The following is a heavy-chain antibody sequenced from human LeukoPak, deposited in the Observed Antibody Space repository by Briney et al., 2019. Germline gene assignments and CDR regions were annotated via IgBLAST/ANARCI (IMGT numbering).Heavy chain of an antibody. CDR3: ARVPVEGYQLRVGRRYNWFDP. D-gene: IGHD2-2*01. V-gene: IGHV1-18*01. Sequence: GASVKVSCKASGYTFTSYGISWVRQAPGQGLEWMGWISAYNGNTNYAQKLQGRVTMITDTSTSTAYMELRSLRSDDTAVYYCARVPVEGYQLRVGRRYNWFDPWGQGTLVTVSS. CDR1: GYTFTSYG. J-gene: IGHJ5*02. CDR2: ISAYNGNT.